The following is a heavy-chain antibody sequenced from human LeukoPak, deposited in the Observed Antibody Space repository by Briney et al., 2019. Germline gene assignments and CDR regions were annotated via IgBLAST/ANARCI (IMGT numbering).Heavy chain of an antibody. J-gene: IGHJ4*02. V-gene: IGHV4-4*07. CDR3: ASEGYSGSYYVGY. Sequence: SETLSLTCTVSGGSISSYYWSWIRQPAGKGLEWIGRIYTSGSTNYNPSLKSRVTMSVDTSKNQFSLQLSSVTAADTAVYYCASEGYSGSYYVGYWGQGTLVTVSS. CDR2: IYTSGST. CDR1: GGSISSYY. D-gene: IGHD1-26*01.